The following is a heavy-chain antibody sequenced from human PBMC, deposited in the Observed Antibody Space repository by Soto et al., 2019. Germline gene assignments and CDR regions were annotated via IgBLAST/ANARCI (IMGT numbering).Heavy chain of an antibody. V-gene: IGHV4-34*01. Sequence: QVQLQQWGAGPLRPLETLSLTCGVSGGSFSGYYWAWIRQSPGTGLEWIGEINDRGSINYNPSLKSRFSISVDTSKNHYSLNLRAVTAADTAVYYCARESHDILTGHPWVWYFELWGRGTLVTVSS. CDR2: INDRGSI. CDR1: GGSFSGYY. CDR3: ARESHDILTGHPWVWYFEL. D-gene: IGHD3-9*01. J-gene: IGHJ2*01.